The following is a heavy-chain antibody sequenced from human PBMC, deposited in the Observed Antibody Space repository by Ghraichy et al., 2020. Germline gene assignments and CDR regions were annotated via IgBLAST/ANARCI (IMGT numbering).Heavy chain of an antibody. CDR2: IIPIFGTA. CDR1: GGTFSSYA. V-gene: IGHV1-69*13. J-gene: IGHJ5*02. Sequence: SVKVSCKASGGTFSSYAISWVRQAPGQGLEWMGGIIPIFGTANYAQKFQGRVTITADESTSTAYMELSSLRSEDTAVYYCARSVGARVTTFSGWFDPWGQGTLVTVSS. CDR3: ARSVGARVTTFSGWFDP. D-gene: IGHD5-18*01.